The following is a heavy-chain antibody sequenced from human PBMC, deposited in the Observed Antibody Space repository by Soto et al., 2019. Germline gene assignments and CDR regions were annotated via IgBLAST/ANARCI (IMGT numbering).Heavy chain of an antibody. J-gene: IGHJ4*02. D-gene: IGHD6-19*01. CDR3: ARAYPDSSGWSSYFDY. CDR2: INHSGST. CDR1: EGNNSGYY. V-gene: IGHV4-34*01. Sequence: LTYTVYEGNNSGYYCSWIRKTTGKGLEWIGEINHSGSTNYNPSLKSRVTISVDTSKNQFSLKLSSVTAADTAVYYCARAYPDSSGWSSYFDYWGQGTLVTVSS.